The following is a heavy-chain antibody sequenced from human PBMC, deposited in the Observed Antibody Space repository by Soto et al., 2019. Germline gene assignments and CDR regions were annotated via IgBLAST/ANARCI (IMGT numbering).Heavy chain of an antibody. CDR3: ARWRSSEGYYYYGMDV. Sequence: QVQLVQSGAEVKKPGSSVKVSCKASGGTFSSYAISWVRQAPGQGLEWSGGVIPIFGTANYAQKCQGRVTAHFGTQNSAQKCQDRVQSSGDETTSPAYRELSSLRSEDTAVYYCARWRSSEGYYYYGMDVWGQGTTVTVSS. V-gene: IGHV1-69*01. CDR2: VIPIFGTA. J-gene: IGHJ6*02. CDR1: GGTFSSYA.